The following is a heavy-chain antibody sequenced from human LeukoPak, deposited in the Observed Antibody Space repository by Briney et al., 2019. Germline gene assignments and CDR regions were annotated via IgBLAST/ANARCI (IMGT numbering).Heavy chain of an antibody. J-gene: IGHJ4*02. CDR1: GGSISSGGYS. V-gene: IGHV4-30-2*01. CDR2: IYHSGST. Sequence: SETLSLTCAVSGGSISSGGYSWSWIRQPPGKGPEWIGYIYHSGSTYYNPSLKSRVTISVDRSKNQFSLKLSSVTAADTAVYYCAREIPRNYFDYWGQGTLVTVSS. CDR3: AREIPRNYFDY.